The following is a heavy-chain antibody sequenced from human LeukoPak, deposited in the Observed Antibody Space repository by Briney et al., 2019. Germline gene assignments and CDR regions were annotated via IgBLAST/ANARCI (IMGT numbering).Heavy chain of an antibody. CDR2: IKQDGSEK. J-gene: IGHJ4*02. V-gene: IGHV3-7*01. CDR1: GFTFSSYW. CDR3: GRGGSGYSYGKIDY. Sequence: PGGSLRLSCAASGFTFSSYWMSWVRQAPGKGLEWVANIKQDGSEKYYVDSVKGRFTISRDNAKNSLYLQMNSLRTEDTAVYYCGRGGSGYSYGKIDYWGQGTLVTVSS. D-gene: IGHD5-18*01.